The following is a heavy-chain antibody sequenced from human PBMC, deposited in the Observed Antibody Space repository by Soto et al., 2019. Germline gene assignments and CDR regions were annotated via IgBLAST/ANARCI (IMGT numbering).Heavy chain of an antibody. CDR1: GGSFSGYY. J-gene: IGHJ6*02. D-gene: IGHD3-3*01. V-gene: IGHV4-34*01. CDR3: AREYRITIFGVVLNRRPQHYYGMDV. CDR2: INHSGST. Sequence: SETLSLTCAVYGGSFSGYYWSWIRQPPGKGLEWIGEINHSGSTNYNPSLKSRVTISVDTSKNQFSLKPSSVTAADTAVYYCAREYRITIFGVVLNRRPQHYYGMDVWGQGTTVTVSS.